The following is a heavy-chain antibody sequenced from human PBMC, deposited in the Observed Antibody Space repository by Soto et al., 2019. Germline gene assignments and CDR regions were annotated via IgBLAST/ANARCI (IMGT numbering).Heavy chain of an antibody. D-gene: IGHD2-2*01. J-gene: IGHJ4*02. CDR3: ARGGTSTTYRGIFYN. Sequence: EVQLVESGGGLVQPGGSLRLSCAGSGFTFSGYWMHWVRQAPGKGPVWVSRLNPNGTFTTNADSVKGRLTISRDNDKNTVFLQMNSLRADDTAVYYCARGGTSTTYRGIFYNWGQGTLVTVSS. CDR2: LNPNGTFT. V-gene: IGHV3-74*01. CDR1: GFTFSGYW.